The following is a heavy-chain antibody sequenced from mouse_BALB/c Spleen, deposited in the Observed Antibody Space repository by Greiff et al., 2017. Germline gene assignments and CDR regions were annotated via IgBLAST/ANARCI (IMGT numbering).Heavy chain of an antibody. Sequence: EVKLQESGGGLVQPGGSLKLSCAASGFDFSRYWMSWVRQAPGKGLEWIGEINPDSSTINYTPSLKDKFIISRDNAKNTLYLQMSKVRSEDTALYYCARVYGYDDAMDYWGQGTSVTVSS. CDR1: GFDFSRYW. J-gene: IGHJ4*01. CDR3: ARVYGYDDAMDY. D-gene: IGHD2-2*01. V-gene: IGHV4-1*02. CDR2: INPDSSTI.